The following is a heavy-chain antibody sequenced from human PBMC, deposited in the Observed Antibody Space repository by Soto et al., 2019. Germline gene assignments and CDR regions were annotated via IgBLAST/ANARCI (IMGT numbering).Heavy chain of an antibody. CDR3: AKDGAPRYCSRSSCHPAGAY. Sequence: QVLLVESGGGVVQPGRSLRLSCAGSGFTFSNYSLHWVRQAPGKGLDWVSFISFDGSHKYYADSVKGRFTISRDNSNNMLYLQMDSLTTEDTAVYYCAKDGAPRYCSRSSCHPAGAYWGQGTLVTVSS. CDR2: ISFDGSHK. CDR1: GFTFSNYS. V-gene: IGHV3-30*18. D-gene: IGHD2-15*01. J-gene: IGHJ4*02.